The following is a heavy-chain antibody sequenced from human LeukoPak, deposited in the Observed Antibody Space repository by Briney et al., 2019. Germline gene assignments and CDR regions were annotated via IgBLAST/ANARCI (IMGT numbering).Heavy chain of an antibody. V-gene: IGHV3-48*04. J-gene: IGHJ4*02. D-gene: IGHD2-2*01. CDR2: ISSSSNTI. CDR1: GLTFSSYS. Sequence: GGSLGLSCVASGLTFSSYSMNWVRQAPGKGLEWISYISSSSNTIYYADSVKGRFTISRDNAKNSLYLQMNSLRAEDTAVYYCAPGYCSSSSCFHYFDYWGQGTLVTVSS. CDR3: APGYCSSSSCFHYFDY.